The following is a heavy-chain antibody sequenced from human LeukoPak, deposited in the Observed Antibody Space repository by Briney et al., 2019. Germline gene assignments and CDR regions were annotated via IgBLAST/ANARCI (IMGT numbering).Heavy chain of an antibody. J-gene: IGHJ4*02. CDR3: ARAPQGTMIVVARGRTGFDY. V-gene: IGHV4-34*01. D-gene: IGHD3-22*01. Sequence: SETLSLTCAVYGGSFSGYYWSWIRQPPGKGLEWIGEINHSGSTNYNPSLKSRVTISVDTSKNQFSLKLSSVTAADTAVYYCARAPQGTMIVVARGRTGFDYWGQGTLVTVSS. CDR2: INHSGST. CDR1: GGSFSGYY.